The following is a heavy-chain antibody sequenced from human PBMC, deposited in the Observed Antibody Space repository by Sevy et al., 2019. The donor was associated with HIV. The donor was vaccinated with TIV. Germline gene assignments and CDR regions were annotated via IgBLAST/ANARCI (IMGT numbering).Heavy chain of an antibody. V-gene: IGHV3-11*06. Sequence: GGSLRLSCAASGFTFSDYYMSWIRQAPGKGLEWVSYIISSSSYTNYADSVKGRFTISRDNAKNSLYLQMNSLRAEDTAVYYCARAGRYYYDSCGYNNWFDPWGHGTLVTVSS. CDR1: GFTFSDYY. J-gene: IGHJ5*02. D-gene: IGHD3-22*01. CDR3: ARAGRYYYDSCGYNNWFDP. CDR2: IISSSSYT.